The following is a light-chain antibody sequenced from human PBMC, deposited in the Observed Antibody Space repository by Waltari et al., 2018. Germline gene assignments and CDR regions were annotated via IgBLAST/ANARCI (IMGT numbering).Light chain of an antibody. CDR2: DAS. CDR3: QQYHIWWT. J-gene: IGKJ1*01. Sequence: EVVMTQSPATLSVSPGERATLSCRASRSVSSNVAWYQQKPGQAPRLLISDASTRATGIPARVSGSGSGTEFTLTIGSLQSEDSAVYYCQQYHIWWTFGQGTKVEIK. CDR1: RSVSSN. V-gene: IGKV3-15*01.